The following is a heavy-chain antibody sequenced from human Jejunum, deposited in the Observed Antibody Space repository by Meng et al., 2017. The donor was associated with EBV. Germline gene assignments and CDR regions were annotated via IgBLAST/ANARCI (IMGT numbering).Heavy chain of an antibody. CDR1: GGSFSGYY. V-gene: IGHV4-34*01. J-gene: IGHJ5*02. CDR3: ARGDSPGIAAAGTGGWFDP. CDR2: INHSGST. D-gene: IGHD6-13*01. Sequence: VQLQRRGAGFLKPSETLSLTCAVYGGSFSGYYWSWIRQPPGKGLEWIGEINHSGSTNYNPSLKSRVTISVDTSKNQFSLKLSSVTAADTAVYYCARGDSPGIAAAGTGGWFDPWGQGTLVTVSS.